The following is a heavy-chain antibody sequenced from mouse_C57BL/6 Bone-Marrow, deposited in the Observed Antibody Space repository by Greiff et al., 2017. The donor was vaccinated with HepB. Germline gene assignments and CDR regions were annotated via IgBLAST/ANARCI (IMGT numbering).Heavy chain of an antibody. Sequence: VKLVESGAELARPGASVKMSCKASGYTFTSYTMHWVKQRPGQGLVWIGYINPSSGYTKYNQKFKDKATLTADKSSSTAYMQLSSLTSEDSAVYYCARRYYACYFDYWGQGTTLTVSS. D-gene: IGHD1-1*01. CDR3: ARRYYACYFDY. V-gene: IGHV1-4*01. CDR1: GYTFTSYT. CDR2: INPSSGYT. J-gene: IGHJ2*01.